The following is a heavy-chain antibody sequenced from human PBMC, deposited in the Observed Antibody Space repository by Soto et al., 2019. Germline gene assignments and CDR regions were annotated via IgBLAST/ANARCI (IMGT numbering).Heavy chain of an antibody. D-gene: IGHD5-18*01. J-gene: IGHJ4*02. Sequence: PGGSLRLSCAASGFTFTSYAMTWVRQAPGKGLEWLSTISGRGASTYDTDSVKGRFTISRDNSKNMLYLQLNSLRAEDTAVYYCAKAGRGHSYSYYYDCWGQGTLVTV. CDR2: ISGRGAST. V-gene: IGHV3-23*01. CDR3: AKAGRGHSYSYYYDC. CDR1: GFTFTSYA.